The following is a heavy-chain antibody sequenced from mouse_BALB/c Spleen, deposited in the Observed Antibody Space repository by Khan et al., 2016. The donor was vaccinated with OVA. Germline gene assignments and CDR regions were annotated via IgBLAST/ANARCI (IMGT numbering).Heavy chain of an antibody. J-gene: IGHJ3*01. D-gene: IGHD1-1*01. V-gene: IGHV1-7*01. Sequence: QVQLQQSGAELAKPGASVKMSCKASGYTFTNYWMHWVKQRPGQGLEWIGYINPSTDYTEYNQKFKDKATLTADKSSSTAYIQLTSLTSEDSALYYCVSPGSSSAGFTYWGQGTLVTVSA. CDR2: INPSTDYT. CDR3: VSPGSSSAGFTY. CDR1: GYTFTNYW.